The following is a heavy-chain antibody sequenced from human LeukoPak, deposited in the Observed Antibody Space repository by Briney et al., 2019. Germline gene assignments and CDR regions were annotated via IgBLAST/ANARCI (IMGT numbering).Heavy chain of an antibody. CDR2: IYYSGST. V-gene: IGHV4-59*01. Sequence: SETLSLTCAVYGGSFSGYYWSWIRQPPGKGLEWIGYIYYSGSTNYNPSLKSRVTISVDTSKNQFSLKLSSVTAADTAVYYCARSRGYYGSGSWALYYFDYWGQGTLVTVSS. J-gene: IGHJ4*02. D-gene: IGHD3-10*01. CDR1: GGSFSGYY. CDR3: ARSRGYYGSGSWALYYFDY.